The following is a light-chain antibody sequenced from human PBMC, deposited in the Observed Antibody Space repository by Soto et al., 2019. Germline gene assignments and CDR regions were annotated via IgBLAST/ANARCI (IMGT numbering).Light chain of an antibody. CDR2: AAS. J-gene: IGKJ5*01. V-gene: IGKV1D-12*01. CDR3: QQANSFPIT. CDR1: QGISSW. Sequence: DIQMTQSPSSVSASVGDSVTITCRASQGISSWLAWFQQKPGEAPKLLISAASSLQSGVPSRFCGSGSETDFTLTISSLQHEDVATYYCQQANSFPITFGQGTRLEIK.